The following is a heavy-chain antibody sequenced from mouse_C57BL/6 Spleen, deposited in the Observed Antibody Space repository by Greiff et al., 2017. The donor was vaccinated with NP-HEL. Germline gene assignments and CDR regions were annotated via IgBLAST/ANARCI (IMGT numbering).Heavy chain of an antibody. Sequence: VQLQQSDAELVKPGASVKISCKVSGYTFTDHTIHWMKQRPEQGLEWIGYIYPRDGSTKYNEKFKGKATLTADKSSSTAYMQLNSLTSEDSAVYICASIYYGNFYAMDDWGQGTSVTVSS. D-gene: IGHD2-1*01. V-gene: IGHV1-78*01. J-gene: IGHJ4*01. CDR2: IYPRDGST. CDR1: GYTFTDHT. CDR3: ASIYYGNFYAMDD.